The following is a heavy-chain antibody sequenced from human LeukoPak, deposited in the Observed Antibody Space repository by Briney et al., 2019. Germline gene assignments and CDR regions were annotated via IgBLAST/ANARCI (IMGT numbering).Heavy chain of an antibody. J-gene: IGHJ3*02. Sequence: GGSLRLSCAASGFTFSSYSMNWVRQAPGKGLEWVSSISSSSYIYYADSVKGRFTISRENAKNSLYLQMNSLRAGDTAVYYCARVAAAGIGSNAFDIWGQGTMVTVSS. CDR2: ISSSSYI. D-gene: IGHD6-13*01. CDR3: ARVAAAGIGSNAFDI. CDR1: GFTFSSYS. V-gene: IGHV3-21*01.